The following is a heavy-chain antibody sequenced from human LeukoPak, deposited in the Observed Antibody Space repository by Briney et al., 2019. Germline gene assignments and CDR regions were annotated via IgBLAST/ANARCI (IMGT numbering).Heavy chain of an antibody. V-gene: IGHV3-21*01. CDR1: GFTFNSIR. D-gene: IGHD1-26*01. CDR3: ARGSGSYFPFQH. CDR2: ISSSSSYI. J-gene: IGHJ1*01. Sequence: GGSLTFYGSASGFTFNSIRLMWHPQAPGKGLVGVSSISSSSSYIYYADSVKGRFTISRDNAKNSLYLQMNSLRAEDTAVYYCARGSGSYFPFQHWGQGTPVTVSS.